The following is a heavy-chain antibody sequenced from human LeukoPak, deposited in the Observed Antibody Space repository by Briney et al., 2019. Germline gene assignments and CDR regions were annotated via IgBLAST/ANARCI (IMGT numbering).Heavy chain of an antibody. CDR3: ARDFAPDYYDSSGYSYYFDY. D-gene: IGHD3-22*01. CDR2: ISGSGGSS. V-gene: IGHV3-23*01. J-gene: IGHJ4*02. Sequence: GGSLRLSCTASGFTFSSYAMSWVRQTPGKGLEWVSGISGSGGSSYYTDSEKGRFTISRDNSKNTLYLQMNSLRAEDTAVYYCARDFAPDYYDSSGYSYYFDYWGQGTLVTVSS. CDR1: GFTFSSYA.